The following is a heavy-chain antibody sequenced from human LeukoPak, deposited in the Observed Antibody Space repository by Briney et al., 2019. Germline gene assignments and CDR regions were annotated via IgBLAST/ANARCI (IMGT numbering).Heavy chain of an antibody. V-gene: IGHV3-74*01. CDR1: GFTFSSYW. Sequence: PGGSLRLSCAASGFTFSSYWMHWVRQAPGKGLVWVSRINGDGSSTSYADSVTGRFTISRDNAKNTLDLQMNSLRAEDTAVYYCARGPRVTNNWFDPWGQGTLVTVSS. CDR3: ARGPRVTNNWFDP. J-gene: IGHJ5*02. CDR2: INGDGSST. D-gene: IGHD4-11*01.